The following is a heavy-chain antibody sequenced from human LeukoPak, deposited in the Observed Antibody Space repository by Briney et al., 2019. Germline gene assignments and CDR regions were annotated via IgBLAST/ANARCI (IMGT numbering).Heavy chain of an antibody. D-gene: IGHD4-17*01. CDR1: GFTFSSYA. Sequence: PGGSLRLSCAASGFTFSSYAMSWVRQAPGKGLEWVSAISGSGGSTYYADSVKGRFTISRDNSKNTLYLQMNSLRAEDTAVYYCAKDWDMTTVTTLHYWGQGTLVTVSS. V-gene: IGHV3-23*01. J-gene: IGHJ4*02. CDR2: ISGSGGST. CDR3: AKDWDMTTVTTLHY.